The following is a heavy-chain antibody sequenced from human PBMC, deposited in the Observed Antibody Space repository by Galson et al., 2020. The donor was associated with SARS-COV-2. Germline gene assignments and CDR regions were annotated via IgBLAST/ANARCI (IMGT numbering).Heavy chain of an antibody. CDR3: ARGSTDLLGAVDM. D-gene: IGHD1-26*01. CDR2: ISFDGSSQ. Sequence: GGSLRLSCAASGFTLNTYSMHWVRQAPGKGLEWVAVISFDGSSQYYAGSVKGRFTISRDNSKNTLYLQMNSLRTEDTAVYYCARGSTDLLGAVDMWCQGTMVTVSS. V-gene: IGHV3-30*04. J-gene: IGHJ3*02. CDR1: GFTLNTYS.